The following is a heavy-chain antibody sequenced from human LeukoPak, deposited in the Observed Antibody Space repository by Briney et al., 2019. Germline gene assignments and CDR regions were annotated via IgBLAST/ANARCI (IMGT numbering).Heavy chain of an antibody. J-gene: IGHJ4*02. CDR3: ARAPRDSSTMLDY. V-gene: IGHV1-46*01. Sequence: ASVKVSCKASGYTCTSIWIQWVRQATGQGLEWMGLTNPNDGSTTYTHKFQGRVTMTRDTSTSTVYMDLSSLTSEDTAVYYCARAPRDSSTMLDYWGQGTLVTVSS. CDR1: GYTCTSIW. D-gene: IGHD6-13*01. CDR2: TNPNDGST.